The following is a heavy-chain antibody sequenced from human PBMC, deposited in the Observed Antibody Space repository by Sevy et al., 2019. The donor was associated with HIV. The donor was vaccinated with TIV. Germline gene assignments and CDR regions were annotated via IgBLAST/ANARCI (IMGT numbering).Heavy chain of an antibody. D-gene: IGHD3-3*01. V-gene: IGHV1-58*01. Sequence: ASVKVSCKASAFTFSTSAVQWVRQSRGQRLEWIGWIVVGSGSTNYAQKFQGRVTFTRDMSTNTAYMEMSSLRSDDTAVYYCAATTDTIFAVVLMYNWFDPWGQGTLVTVSS. J-gene: IGHJ5*02. CDR1: AFTFSTSA. CDR3: AATTDTIFAVVLMYNWFDP. CDR2: IVVGSGST.